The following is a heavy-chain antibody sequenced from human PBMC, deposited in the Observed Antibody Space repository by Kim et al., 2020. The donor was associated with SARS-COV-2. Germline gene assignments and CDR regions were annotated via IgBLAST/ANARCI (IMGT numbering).Heavy chain of an antibody. CDR2: ISFDGSDK. V-gene: IGHV3-30-3*01. J-gene: IGHJ4*01. D-gene: IGHD3-16*01. Sequence: GGSLRLSCAASGFNFRIYHMHWVRQAPGKGLEWVAVISFDGSDKDYADSVKGRSTISRDNSKNTVFLQINSLRAEDTAVYYCARDLAISYGWHGVDYWG. CDR3: ARDLAISYGWHGVDY. CDR1: GFNFRIYH.